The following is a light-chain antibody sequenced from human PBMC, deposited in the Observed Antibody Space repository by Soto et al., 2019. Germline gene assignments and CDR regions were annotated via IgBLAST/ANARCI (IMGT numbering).Light chain of an antibody. Sequence: QSALTQPASVSGSPGQSITISCTGTSGDIGSYNRVSWYQQHPGKAPKLIIYEVTDRPSGVSNRFSGSKSGNTASLTISGLQAEDEADYYCSSYTNINTRACVFGPGTKVTVL. V-gene: IGLV2-14*01. CDR1: SGDIGSYNR. CDR3: SSYTNINTRACV. CDR2: EVT. J-gene: IGLJ1*01.